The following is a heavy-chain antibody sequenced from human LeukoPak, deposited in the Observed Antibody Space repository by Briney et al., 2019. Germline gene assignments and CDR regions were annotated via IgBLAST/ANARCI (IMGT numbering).Heavy chain of an antibody. J-gene: IGHJ4*02. CDR3: AKQSRGNCYSNFDY. V-gene: IGHV3-23*01. CDR1: GFTFSSYA. CDR2: ISGSDGST. Sequence: GGSLRLSCAASGFTFSSYAMSWVRHAPGKGLEWVSAISGSDGSTYSADSVKGRFTISRDNSKNTLYLQMNSLRAEDTAVYYCAKQSRGNCYSNFDYWGQGTLITVSS. D-gene: IGHD2-15*01.